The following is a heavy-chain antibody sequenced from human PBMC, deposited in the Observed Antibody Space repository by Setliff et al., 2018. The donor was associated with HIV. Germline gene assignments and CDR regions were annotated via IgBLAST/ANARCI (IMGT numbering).Heavy chain of an antibody. V-gene: IGHV1-8*02. D-gene: IGHD4-17*01. Sequence: ASVKVSCKASGYTFINYDINWVRQAPGQGHQWMGWVNPHSGNTGYAPMFQGRLSMTRDTSTNTAYMELYTLETHDTAVYYCARGSNNYGAYILYGMDIWGQGTSVTVS. CDR2: VNPHSGNT. CDR1: GYTFINYD. J-gene: IGHJ6*02. CDR3: ARGSNNYGAYILYGMDI.